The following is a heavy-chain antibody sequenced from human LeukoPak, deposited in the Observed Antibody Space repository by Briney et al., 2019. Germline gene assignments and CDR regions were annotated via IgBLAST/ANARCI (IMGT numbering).Heavy chain of an antibody. J-gene: IGHJ4*02. CDR2: ISWNSGSI. Sequence: RPGGSLRLSCAASGFTFDDYAMHWVRQAPGKGLEWVSGISWNSGSIGYADSVKGRFTISRDNAKNSLYLQMNSLRAEDTAVYYCAREDFTGVYDYWGQGTQVTISS. D-gene: IGHD1-14*01. CDR3: AREDFTGVYDY. V-gene: IGHV3-9*01. CDR1: GFTFDDYA.